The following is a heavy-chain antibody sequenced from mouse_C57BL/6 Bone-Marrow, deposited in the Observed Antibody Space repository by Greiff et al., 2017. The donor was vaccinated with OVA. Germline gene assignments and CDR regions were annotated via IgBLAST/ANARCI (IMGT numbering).Heavy chain of an antibody. V-gene: IGHV5-12*01. D-gene: IGHD4-1*02. CDR3: ARHEQLGIFDY. Sequence: EVKLMESGGGLVQPGGSLKLSCAASGFTFSDYYMYWVRQTPEKRLEWVAYISNGGGSTYYPDTVKGRFTISRDNAKNTLYLQMSRLKSEDTAMYYCARHEQLGIFDYWGQGTTLTVSS. CDR2: ISNGGGST. CDR1: GFTFSDYY. J-gene: IGHJ2*01.